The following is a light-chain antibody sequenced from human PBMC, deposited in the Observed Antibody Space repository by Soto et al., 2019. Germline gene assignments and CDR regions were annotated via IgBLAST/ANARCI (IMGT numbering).Light chain of an antibody. J-gene: IGLJ2*01. CDR3: SSYTSSSSLV. V-gene: IGLV2-14*01. CDR2: EVS. Sequence: ALTQPASVSGSPVQSITISCTGTSSDVGGYNYVSWYQQHPGKAPKLMIYEVSNRPSGVSNRFSGSKSGNTASLTISGLQAEDEADDYCSSYTSSSSLVFGCGTHLTVL. CDR1: SSDVGGYNY.